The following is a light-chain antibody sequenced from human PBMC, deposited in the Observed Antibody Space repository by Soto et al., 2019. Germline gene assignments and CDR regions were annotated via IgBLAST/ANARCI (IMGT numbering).Light chain of an antibody. J-gene: IGKJ1*01. Sequence: EIVLTQSPATLSLSPGERATLSCRASQSVSSYLAWYQQKPGQAPRLLIYGASTRATGIPARFSGSGSGTEFTLTISSLLSEDFAVYYSQKDPNWWTFGQGTKV. V-gene: IGKV3-15*01. CDR3: QKDPNWWT. CDR1: QSVSSY. CDR2: GAS.